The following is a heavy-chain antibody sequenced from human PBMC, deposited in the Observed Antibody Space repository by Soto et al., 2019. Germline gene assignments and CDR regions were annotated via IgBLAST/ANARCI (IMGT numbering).Heavy chain of an antibody. V-gene: IGHV4-59*08. CDR3: ARHSNCNYGLYYLYY. CDR1: GGSVSSYY. CDR2: IYYSGST. Sequence: SETLSLTCTVSGGSVSSYYWSWIRQSPGKGLEWIGYIYYSGSTKYKPSLKSRVTISVDTSKNQFSLKVTSATAADTAVYYCARHSNCNYGLYYLYYCALRALVPVSS. J-gene: IGHJ4*01. D-gene: IGHD1-7*01.